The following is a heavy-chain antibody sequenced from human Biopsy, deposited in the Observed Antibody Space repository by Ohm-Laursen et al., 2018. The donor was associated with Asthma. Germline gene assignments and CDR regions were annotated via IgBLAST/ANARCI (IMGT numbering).Heavy chain of an antibody. J-gene: IGHJ6*02. CDR2: ISYGGKT. V-gene: IGHV4-39*01. CDR1: GGSMTPTSHY. CDR3: ARRITIFGVVQKDHGMDA. Sequence: SDTLSLTCVVSGGSMTPTSHYWDWIRQAPGKGLEWIGYISYGGKTSYNSSLKNRVTISRDTSKNQFSLRLTSVTAADTAVYFCARRITIFGVVQKDHGMDAWGQGTTVIVSS. D-gene: IGHD3-3*01.